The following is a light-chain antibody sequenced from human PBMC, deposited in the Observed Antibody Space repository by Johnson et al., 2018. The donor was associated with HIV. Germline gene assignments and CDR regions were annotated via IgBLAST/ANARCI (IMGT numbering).Light chain of an antibody. Sequence: QSVLTQPPSVSAAPGQKVTISCSGSSSNIGNNYVSWYQQLPGTAPKLLIYDNNKRPSGIPDRFSGSKSGTSATLGITGLQTGDEADYYCGTWYSSLSAVGYVFGTGTKVTVL. CDR2: DNN. J-gene: IGLJ1*01. CDR1: SSNIGNNY. V-gene: IGLV1-51*01. CDR3: GTWYSSLSAVGYV.